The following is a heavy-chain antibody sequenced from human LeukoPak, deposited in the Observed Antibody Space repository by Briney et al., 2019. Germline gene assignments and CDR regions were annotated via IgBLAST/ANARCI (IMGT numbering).Heavy chain of an antibody. V-gene: IGHV3-21*01. CDR3: AGEVYSPLRGGYFDN. D-gene: IGHD5-12*01. Sequence: GGSLTLSCAASGFTFDISTMHWVRQAPGKGLEWVASISSSGTAVNYADSVKGRFTVSRDNARNSLFLQMESLRAKDTAVYYGAGEVYSPLRGGYFDNWGRGSLVTGSS. J-gene: IGHJ4*02. CDR1: GFTFDIST. CDR2: ISSSGTAV.